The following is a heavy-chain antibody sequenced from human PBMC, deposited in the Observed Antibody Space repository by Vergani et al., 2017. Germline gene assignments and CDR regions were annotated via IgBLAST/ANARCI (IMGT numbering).Heavy chain of an antibody. CDR3: ARDLSIKHEPGEEF. J-gene: IGHJ4*02. CDR2: ISCSTSTI. D-gene: IGHD7-27*01. V-gene: IGHV3-48*01. CDR1: GFTFSNYS. Sequence: EVQLVESGGGLVQPGGSLRLSCAASGFTFSNYSMNWVRQAPGKGLGWVSYISCSTSTIYYADFGKGRFTISRDNAKNSLYLQMNSLRAEDTAVYYCARDLSIKHEPGEEFWGQGTLVTVSA.